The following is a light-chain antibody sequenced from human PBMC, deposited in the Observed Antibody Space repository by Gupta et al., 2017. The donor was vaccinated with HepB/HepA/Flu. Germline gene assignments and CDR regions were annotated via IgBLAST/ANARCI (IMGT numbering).Light chain of an antibody. Sequence: EVVMTQSPVSLSVSPGDRATHSCRASQSVDTNLAWYQQKPGQAPRLLIYGAFHRATGVPDRFSGSGSGTDFTLTISSLQSEDFAVYYCQHYNELPLTFGGGTKVDIK. CDR2: GAF. CDR1: QSVDTN. V-gene: IGKV3-15*01. CDR3: QHYNELPLT. J-gene: IGKJ4*01.